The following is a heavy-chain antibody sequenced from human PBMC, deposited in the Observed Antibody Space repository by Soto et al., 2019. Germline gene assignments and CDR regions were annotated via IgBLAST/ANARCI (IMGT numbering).Heavy chain of an antibody. CDR3: ATDQGYFDN. V-gene: IGHV3-7*01. J-gene: IGHJ4*02. Sequence: EVQLVESGGGLVQPGGCLRLSCVPSRFTFSNYWMTWVRQAPGKGLEWVANMKQDGREKYYADSVKGRFTISRDNAKNSLYLQMNSLRVEETAVYFCATDQGYFDNWGQGTLVTVSS. CDR1: RFTFSNYW. CDR2: MKQDGREK.